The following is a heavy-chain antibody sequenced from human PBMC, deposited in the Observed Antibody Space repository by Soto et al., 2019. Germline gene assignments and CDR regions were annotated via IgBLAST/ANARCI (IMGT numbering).Heavy chain of an antibody. CDR3: AKSTPTWKQLVPMPDY. D-gene: IGHD6-13*01. CDR1: GFSFSSYA. J-gene: IGHJ4*02. Sequence: PGGSLRLSCAASGFSFSSYAMHWVRQAPGKGLEWVAVISYDGSNKYYADSVKGRFTISRDNSKNTLYLQMNSLRAEDTAVYYCAKSTPTWKQLVPMPDYWXQGTLVTVSS. V-gene: IGHV3-30*18. CDR2: ISYDGSNK.